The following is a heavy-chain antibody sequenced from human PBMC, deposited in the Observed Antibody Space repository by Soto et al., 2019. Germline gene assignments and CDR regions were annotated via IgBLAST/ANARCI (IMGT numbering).Heavy chain of an antibody. V-gene: IGHV4-61*01. CDR3: AREIKYSGWYDAFDI. CDR1: GGSVSSGSYY. J-gene: IGHJ3*02. CDR2: MYSSGST. Sequence: SETLXLTWTVSGGSVSSGSYYWSWIRQPPGKGLQWIGYMYSSGSTNYNPSLKSRATVSRDTSKNQFSLKLSSVTAADTAVYYCAREIKYSGWYDAFDIWGQGTMVTVSS. D-gene: IGHD5-12*01.